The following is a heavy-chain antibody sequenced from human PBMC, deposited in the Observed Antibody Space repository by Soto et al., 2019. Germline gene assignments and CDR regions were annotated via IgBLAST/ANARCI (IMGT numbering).Heavy chain of an antibody. CDR1: GGSISSSSYY. CDR3: ARHLLWFGDVGPMDV. D-gene: IGHD3-10*01. V-gene: IGHV4-39*01. CDR2: IYYSGST. Sequence: QLQLQESGPGLVKPSETLSLTCTVSGGSISSSSYYWGWIRQPPGKGLEWIGSIYYSGSTYYNPSRKSRVTISVDTSKNQFSLKLSSVTAADTAVYYCARHLLWFGDVGPMDVWGQGTTVTVSS. J-gene: IGHJ6*02.